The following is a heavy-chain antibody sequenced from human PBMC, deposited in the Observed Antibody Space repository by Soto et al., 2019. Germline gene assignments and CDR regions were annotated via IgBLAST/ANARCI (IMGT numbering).Heavy chain of an antibody. J-gene: IGHJ4*02. V-gene: IGHV3-23*01. CDR2: ISGSGGST. CDR3: AKDRGTITMIVPYYFDY. D-gene: IGHD3-22*01. Sequence: GGSLRLSCAASGFTSSSYAMSWVRQAPGKGLEWVSAISGSGGSTYYADSVKGRFTISRDNSKNTLYLQMNSLRAEDTAVYYCAKDRGTITMIVPYYFDYWGQGTLVTVSS. CDR1: GFTSSSYA.